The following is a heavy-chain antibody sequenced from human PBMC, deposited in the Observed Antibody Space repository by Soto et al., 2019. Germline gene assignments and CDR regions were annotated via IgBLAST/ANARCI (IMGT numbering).Heavy chain of an antibody. V-gene: IGHV1-46*01. CDR2: INPSGGST. J-gene: IGHJ2*01. CDR1: GYTFTSYY. D-gene: IGHD1-26*01. CDR3: AREWRARVGATIGDWYFDL. Sequence: QVQLVQSGAEVKKPGASVKVSCKASGYTFTSYYMHWVRQAPGQGLEWMGIINPSGGSTSYAQKFQGRVTMTRDTSTSTVYMELSSLRSEDTAVYYCAREWRARVGATIGDWYFDLWGRGTLVTVSS.